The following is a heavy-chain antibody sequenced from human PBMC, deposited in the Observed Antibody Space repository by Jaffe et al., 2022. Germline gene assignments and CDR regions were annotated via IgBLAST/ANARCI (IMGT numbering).Heavy chain of an antibody. CDR1: GFTFGDYA. Sequence: EVQLVESGGGLVQPGRSLRLSCTASGFTFGDYAMSWVRQAPGKGLEWVGFIRSKAYGGTTEYAASVKGRFTISRDDSKSIAYLQMNSLKTEDTAVYYCTRSNYGSGSFDDYWGQGTLVTVSS. CDR3: TRSNYGSGSFDDY. J-gene: IGHJ4*02. V-gene: IGHV3-49*04. CDR2: IRSKAYGGTT. D-gene: IGHD3-10*01.